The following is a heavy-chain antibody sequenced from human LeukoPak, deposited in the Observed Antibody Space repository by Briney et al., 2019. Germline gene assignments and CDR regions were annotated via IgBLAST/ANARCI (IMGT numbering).Heavy chain of an antibody. J-gene: IGHJ4*02. V-gene: IGHV4-34*01. Sequence: PSETLSLTCAVNGGSFSGYFWGWIRQSPGKGLEWVGEINHSGSTNYNPSLKSRVTISVDTSKNQFSLKLSSVTAADTAVYYCARGSGYEGRSNSLDYWGQGTLVTVSS. D-gene: IGHD5-12*01. CDR2: INHSGST. CDR3: ARGSGYEGRSNSLDY. CDR1: GGSFSGYF.